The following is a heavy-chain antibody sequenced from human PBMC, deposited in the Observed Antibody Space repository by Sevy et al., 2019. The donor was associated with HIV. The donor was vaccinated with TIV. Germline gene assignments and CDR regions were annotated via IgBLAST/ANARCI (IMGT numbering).Heavy chain of an antibody. J-gene: IGHJ5*02. CDR3: ARDSPYYYDSSGYLGNWFDP. V-gene: IGHV3-7*03. CDR2: IKQDGSEK. CDR1: GFTFRSYW. D-gene: IGHD3-22*01. Sequence: GESLKISCAASGFTFRSYWMSWVRQAPGKGLEWVANIKQDGSEKYYVDSVKGRFTISRDNAKNSLYLQMNSLRVEDTAVYYCARDSPYYYDSSGYLGNWFDPWGQGTLVTVSS.